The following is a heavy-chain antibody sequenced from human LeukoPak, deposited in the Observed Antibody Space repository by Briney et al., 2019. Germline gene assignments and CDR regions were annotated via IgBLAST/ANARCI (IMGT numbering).Heavy chain of an antibody. J-gene: IGHJ5*02. Sequence: KPSETLSLTCAVSGFSISSGYYWGWIRQPPGKGLEWIASIYHSGDTYYNPSFKSQGTISVDTSINQFSLKLSSVTAADTAVYYCARQVSWSTSGGNWFDPWGQGTLVTVSS. CDR2: IYHSGDT. D-gene: IGHD3-3*01. CDR3: ARQVSWSTSGGNWFDP. V-gene: IGHV4-38-2*01. CDR1: GFSISSGYY.